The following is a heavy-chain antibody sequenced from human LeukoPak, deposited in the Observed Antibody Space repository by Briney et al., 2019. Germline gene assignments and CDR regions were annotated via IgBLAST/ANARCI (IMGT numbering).Heavy chain of an antibody. CDR3: ARDAERGFDYSNSLKY. CDR2: IWSDGTEK. V-gene: IGHV3-33*01. J-gene: IGHJ4*02. D-gene: IGHD4-11*01. Sequence: GGSLRLSCAASGFTFSSYGIHWVRQAPGKGLEWVAVIWSDGTEKHYSDAVKGRFTISRDNLGNTLYLQMNSLRGDDTAVYYCARDAERGFDYSNSLKYWGQGTLVTVSS. CDR1: GFTFSSYG.